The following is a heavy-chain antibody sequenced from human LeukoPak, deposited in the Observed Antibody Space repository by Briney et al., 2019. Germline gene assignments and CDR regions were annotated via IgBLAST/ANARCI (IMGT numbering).Heavy chain of an antibody. D-gene: IGHD4-23*01. CDR1: GGSFSGYY. CDR3: ARKNGGGYFDY. J-gene: IGHJ4*02. CDR2: ISQSGST. V-gene: IGHV4-34*01. Sequence: SETLSLTCAVYGGSFSGYYWSWIRQPPGKGLEWIGEISQSGSTNYNPSLKSRVTISVDTSKNQFSLKLSSVTAADTAVYYCARKNGGGYFDYWGQGTLVTVSS.